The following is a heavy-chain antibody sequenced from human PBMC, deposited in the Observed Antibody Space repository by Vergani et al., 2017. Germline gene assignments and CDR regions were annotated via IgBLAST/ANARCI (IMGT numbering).Heavy chain of an antibody. Sequence: QVQLVQSGAEVKKPGASVKVSCKASGYTFTSYDINWVRQATGQGLEWMGWMNPNSGNTGYAQKFQGRVTMTRNTSISTAYMELSSLRSEDTAVYYCAMQYYYDSSGYYPFDAFDIWGQGTMVTVSS. J-gene: IGHJ3*02. V-gene: IGHV1-8*01. CDR1: GYTFTSYD. CDR3: AMQYYYDSSGYYPFDAFDI. D-gene: IGHD3-22*01. CDR2: MNPNSGNT.